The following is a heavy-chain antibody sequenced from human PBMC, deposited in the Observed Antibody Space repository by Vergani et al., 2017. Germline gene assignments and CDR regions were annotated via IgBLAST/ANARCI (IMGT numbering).Heavy chain of an antibody. CDR3: ARESSGWSQDLDY. J-gene: IGHJ4*02. D-gene: IGHD6-19*01. CDR1: GYTFTSYA. V-gene: IGHV1-3*01. Sequence: QVQLVQSGAEVKKPGASVKVSCKASGYTFTSYAMHWVRQAPGQRLEWMGWINAGNGNTKYSQKFQGRVTITRDTSASTSYMELSSLRSEDTAVYYCARESSGWSQDLDYWGQGSRVTVSS. CDR2: INAGNGNT.